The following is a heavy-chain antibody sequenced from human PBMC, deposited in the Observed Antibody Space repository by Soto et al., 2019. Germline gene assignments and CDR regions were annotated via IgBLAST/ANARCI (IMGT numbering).Heavy chain of an antibody. J-gene: IGHJ3*02. Sequence: ASVKVSCKASGYTFTGYYMHWVRQAPEQGLEWMGWINPNSGGTNYAQKFQGWVTMTRDTSISTAYMELSRLRSDDTAVYYCARGASSTSSWSDDAFDIWRHGTLVTVSS. D-gene: IGHD6-13*01. CDR2: INPNSGGT. CDR3: ARGASSTSSWSDDAFDI. CDR1: GYTFTGYY. V-gene: IGHV1-2*04.